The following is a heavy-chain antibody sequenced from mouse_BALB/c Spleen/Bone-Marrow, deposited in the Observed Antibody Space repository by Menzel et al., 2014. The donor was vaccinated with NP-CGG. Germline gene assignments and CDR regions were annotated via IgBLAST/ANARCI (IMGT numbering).Heavy chain of an antibody. V-gene: IGHV5-17*02. CDR1: GITFRNFG. CDR3: ARIGRARGYAMDY. D-gene: IGHD3-3*01. J-gene: IGHJ4*01. Sequence: DVKLVESGGGLVQPGGSRKLSCAASGITFRNFGMHWVRQAPEKGLEWVAYISSGNSTIYYADTLKGRFTISRDNPKNTLFLQMTSLRSEDTSMYYCARIGRARGYAMDYWGQGTSVTVSS. CDR2: ISSGNSTI.